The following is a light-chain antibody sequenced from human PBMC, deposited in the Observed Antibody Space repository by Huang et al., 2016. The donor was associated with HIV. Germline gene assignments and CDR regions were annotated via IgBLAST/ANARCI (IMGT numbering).Light chain of an antibody. CDR3: QQYNNWPPRYT. J-gene: IGKJ2*01. CDR2: GAS. CDR1: QSVSSN. Sequence: EIVMTPSPATLSVSPGERATLSCRASQSVSSNLAWYQQKPGQAPRLLIYGASTRATGIPARCRVLGSGTEVTLTISSLQSEDVAVYYCQQYNNWPPRYTFGQGTNLEIK. V-gene: IGKV3-15*01.